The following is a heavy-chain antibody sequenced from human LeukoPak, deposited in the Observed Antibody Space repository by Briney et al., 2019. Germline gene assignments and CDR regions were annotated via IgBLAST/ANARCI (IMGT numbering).Heavy chain of an antibody. CDR3: ARPSVDTAMAKYPGYYYYYMDV. D-gene: IGHD5-18*01. Sequence: PSETLSLTCAVYGGSFSGYYWSWIRQPPGKGLEWIGEINHSGSTNYNPSLKSRVTISVDTSENQFSLKLSSVTAADTAVYYCARPSVDTAMAKYPGYYYYYMDVWGKGTTVTVSS. J-gene: IGHJ6*03. V-gene: IGHV4-34*01. CDR2: INHSGST. CDR1: GGSFSGYY.